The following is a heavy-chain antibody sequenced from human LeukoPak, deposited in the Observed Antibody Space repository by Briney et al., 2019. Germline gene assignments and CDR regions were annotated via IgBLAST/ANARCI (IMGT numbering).Heavy chain of an antibody. D-gene: IGHD2-21*02. J-gene: IGHJ4*02. V-gene: IGHV4-4*07. CDR3: AREHPTAIATDY. CDR2: IHSTGSS. Sequence: SETLSLTCSVSGGSISGYYWGCFRQAAGKGLEWIGRIHSTGSSNYNHSLKSRLTMSIDTSRNQFSLKLSSMTAADTAIYYCAREHPTAIATDYWGQGTLVTVSS. CDR1: GGSISGYY.